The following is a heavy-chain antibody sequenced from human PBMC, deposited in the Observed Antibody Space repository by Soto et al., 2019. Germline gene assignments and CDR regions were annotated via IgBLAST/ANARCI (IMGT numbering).Heavy chain of an antibody. CDR3: ASNACSSTSCGYYYYYMDV. D-gene: IGHD2-2*01. Sequence: SETLSLTCTVSGGSISSSSYYWGWIRQPPGKGLEWIGSIYYIGSTYYNPSLKSRVTISVDTSKNQFSLKLSSVTAADTAVYYCASNACSSTSCGYYYYYMDVWGKGTTVTVSS. V-gene: IGHV4-39*01. CDR1: GGSISSSSYY. CDR2: IYYIGST. J-gene: IGHJ6*03.